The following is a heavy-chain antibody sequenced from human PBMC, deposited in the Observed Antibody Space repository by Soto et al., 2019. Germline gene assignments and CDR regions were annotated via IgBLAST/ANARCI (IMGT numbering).Heavy chain of an antibody. D-gene: IGHD6-13*01. CDR2: INQDGSEK. CDR3: TRAIASADSF. V-gene: IGHV3-7*05. CDR1: GFIFSDYW. J-gene: IGHJ4*02. Sequence: GGSLRLSCAASGFIFSDYWMHWVRQAPGKGLEWVANINQDGSEKFYVGSAKGRFTISRDNAKTSLFLQMNGLSAEDTAVYYCTRAIASADSFWGQGTLVTVSS.